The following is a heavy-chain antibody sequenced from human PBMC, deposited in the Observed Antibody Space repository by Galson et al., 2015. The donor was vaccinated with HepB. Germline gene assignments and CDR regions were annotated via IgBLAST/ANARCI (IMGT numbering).Heavy chain of an antibody. J-gene: IGHJ4*02. CDR2: IYYTGNT. Sequence: SETLSLTCTVSGASISSSLYYWVWIRQPPEKGLEWIGSIYYTGNTYYKSSLKSRVTTSADMSKNQFSLKVNSVTAADTAVYYCARAAGDSSTYANDYWGQGTLVTVSS. V-gene: IGHV4-39*07. D-gene: IGHD5-18*01. CDR1: GASISSSLYY. CDR3: ARAAGDSSTYANDY.